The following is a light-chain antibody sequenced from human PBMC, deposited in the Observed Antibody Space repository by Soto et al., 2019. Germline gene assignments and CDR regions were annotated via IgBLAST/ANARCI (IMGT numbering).Light chain of an antibody. CDR3: QQRSNWPPVT. V-gene: IGKV3-11*01. CDR1: QSVRNN. J-gene: IGKJ4*01. Sequence: EIVMTQSPATLSMSPGERATVPCRASQSVRNNLAWYQQKPGQAPRLLIYDASNRATGIPARFSGSGSGTDFTLAISSLEPEDFAVYYCQQRSNWPPVTFGGGPRWIS. CDR2: DAS.